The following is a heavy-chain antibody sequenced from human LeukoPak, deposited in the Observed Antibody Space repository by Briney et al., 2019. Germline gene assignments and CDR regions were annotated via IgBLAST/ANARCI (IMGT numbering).Heavy chain of an antibody. CDR3: AKCLLGY. CDR2: INGAGSNT. Sequence: GGSLRLSCAASGVTFSNYAMTWVRQAPGKGLEWVSSINGAGSNTYYADSVKGRFTISRDNSKNTLYLQMNSLRAEDTAVYYCAKCLLGYWGQGTLVTVSS. D-gene: IGHD2-15*01. V-gene: IGHV3-23*01. J-gene: IGHJ4*02. CDR1: GVTFSNYA.